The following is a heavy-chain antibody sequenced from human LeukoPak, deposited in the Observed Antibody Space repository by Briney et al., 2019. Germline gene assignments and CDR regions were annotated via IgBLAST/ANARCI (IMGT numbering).Heavy chain of an antibody. J-gene: IGHJ4*02. CDR1: GFIVSSDY. D-gene: IGHD5-24*01. CDR3: AREDGYHFDY. CDR2: IYSGGGT. V-gene: IGHV3-53*01. Sequence: GGSLRLSCAASGFIVSSDYMSWVRQAPGKGLEWVAVIYSGGGTYYADSVKGRFTISRDNSKNTVYLQMNSLRADDTAVYYCAREDGYHFDYWGQGTLVTVSS.